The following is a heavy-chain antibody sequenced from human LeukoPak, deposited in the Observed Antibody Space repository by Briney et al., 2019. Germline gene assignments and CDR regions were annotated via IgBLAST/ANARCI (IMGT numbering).Heavy chain of an antibody. V-gene: IGHV4-4*07. CDR2: IYPSGST. Sequence: KPSETLSLTCTVSGGSISSYYWSWIRQPAGKGLEWIGRIYPSGSTNYNPSLKSRVTMSVDTSKNHFSLNLSSVTVADTAVYYCARDGHSDTSRALDYWGQGTLVTVSS. CDR3: ARDGHSDTSRALDY. D-gene: IGHD5-12*01. J-gene: IGHJ4*02. CDR1: GGSISSYY.